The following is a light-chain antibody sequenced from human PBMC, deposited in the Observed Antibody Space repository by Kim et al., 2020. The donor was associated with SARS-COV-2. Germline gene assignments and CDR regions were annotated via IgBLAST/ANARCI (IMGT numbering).Light chain of an antibody. CDR3: QVWDSSSDHRV. Sequence: APGKTARLTCGGNNIGSKGVHWYQQKPGRAPVLVIYYASDRPSGIPERFSGSNAGNTATLTISRVEAGDEADYYCQVWDSSSDHRVFGGGTQLTVL. J-gene: IGLJ3*02. V-gene: IGLV3-21*04. CDR2: YAS. CDR1: NIGSKG.